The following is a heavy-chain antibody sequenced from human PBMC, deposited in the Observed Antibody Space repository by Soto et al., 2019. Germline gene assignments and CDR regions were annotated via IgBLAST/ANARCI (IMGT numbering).Heavy chain of an antibody. V-gene: IGHV4-59*08. CDR2: IYYSGSA. CDR1: GGSISTYY. J-gene: IGHJ4*02. D-gene: IGHD2-8*01. CDR3: ARGGHCTNGVCSALDY. Sequence: QVQLQESGPGLVKPSETLSLTCTVSGGSISTYYWSWIRQPPGKGLEWIGCIYYSGSASYNPSLKCRVTKSLDTSKNQFSLGLSSGTAAATAVYYCARGGHCTNGVCSALDYGGQGTLVTVSS.